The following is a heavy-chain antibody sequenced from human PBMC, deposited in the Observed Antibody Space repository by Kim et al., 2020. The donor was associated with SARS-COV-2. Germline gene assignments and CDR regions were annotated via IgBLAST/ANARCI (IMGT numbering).Heavy chain of an antibody. CDR3: AREWPNYYDRSGYEPIASKFDY. Sequence: SETLSLTCTVSGGSISSGSYYWSWIRQPAGKGLEWIGRIYTSGSTNYNPSLKSRVTISVDTSKNQFSLKLSSVTAADTAVYYCAREWPNYYDRSGYEPIASKFDYWGQGTLVTVSS. J-gene: IGHJ4*02. CDR1: GGSISSGSYY. V-gene: IGHV4-61*02. D-gene: IGHD3-22*01. CDR2: IYTSGST.